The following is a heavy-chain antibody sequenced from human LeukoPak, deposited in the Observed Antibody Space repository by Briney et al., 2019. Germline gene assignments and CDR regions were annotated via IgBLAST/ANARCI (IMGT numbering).Heavy chain of an antibody. CDR1: GYTFTSYG. D-gene: IGHD3-9*01. V-gene: IGHV1-18*01. J-gene: IGHJ2*01. CDR3: ARVHDILTGYYKWYFDL. Sequence: ASVKVSCKASGYTFTSYGISWVRQAPGQGLEWMGWISAYNGNTNYAQKLQGRVTMTTDTSTSTAYMELRSLRSDDTAVYYCARVHDILTGYYKWYFDLWGRGTLVTVSS. CDR2: ISAYNGNT.